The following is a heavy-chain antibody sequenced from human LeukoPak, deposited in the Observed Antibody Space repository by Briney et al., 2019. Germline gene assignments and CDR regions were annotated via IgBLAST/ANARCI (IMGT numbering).Heavy chain of an antibody. Sequence: GASVKVSCKAFGYTFTSYGISWVRQAPGQGREWRGWISAYNGNTNYAQKLQGRVTMTTDTSTSTAYMELRSLRSDDTAVYYCARVRGYSYGYLLSTFDYWGQGTLVTVSS. CDR1: GYTFTSYG. CDR2: ISAYNGNT. CDR3: ARVRGYSYGYLLSTFDY. V-gene: IGHV1-18*01. D-gene: IGHD5-18*01. J-gene: IGHJ4*02.